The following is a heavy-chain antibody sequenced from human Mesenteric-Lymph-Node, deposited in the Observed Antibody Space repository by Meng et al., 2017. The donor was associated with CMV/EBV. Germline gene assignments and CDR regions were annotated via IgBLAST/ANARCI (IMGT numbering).Heavy chain of an antibody. D-gene: IGHD3-16*01. CDR2: IYAGSST. J-gene: IGHJ4*02. CDR1: GFSVSTNY. CDR3: ARGERDLTG. Sequence: GESLKISCAASGFSVSTNYMNWVRQAPGKGLEWVSVIYAGSSTHYAGSVKGRFTISRDNSKNTLFLQKNSLRADDTAVYYCARGERDLTGWGQGTLVTVSS. V-gene: IGHV3-66*02.